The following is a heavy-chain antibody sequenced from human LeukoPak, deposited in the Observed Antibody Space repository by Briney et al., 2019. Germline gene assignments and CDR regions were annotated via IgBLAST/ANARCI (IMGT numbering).Heavy chain of an antibody. D-gene: IGHD2-2*01. CDR2: ISSSSSYI. V-gene: IGHV3-21*01. CDR1: GFTFSSYS. Sequence: PGGSLRLSCAASGFTFSSYSMNWVRQAPGKGLEWVSSISSSSSYIYYADSVKGRFTISRDNAKNSLYLQMYSLRAEDTAVYYCVSTQDRIVVEGFDPWGQGTLVTVSS. J-gene: IGHJ5*02. CDR3: VSTQDRIVVEGFDP.